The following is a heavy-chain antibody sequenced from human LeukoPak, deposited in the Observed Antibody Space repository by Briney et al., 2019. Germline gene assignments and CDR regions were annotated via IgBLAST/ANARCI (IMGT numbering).Heavy chain of an antibody. V-gene: IGHV5-51*01. CDR3: ARRAYCGGDCYYFDY. CDR2: IYPGDSDT. Sequence: GESLKISCKGSGYSLTSYWIAWVRQMPGKGLEWMGIIYPGDSDTRYSPSFQGQVTISADKSISTAYLQWSSLKASDTAMYYCARRAYCGGDCYYFDYWGQGTLVTVSS. D-gene: IGHD2-21*02. J-gene: IGHJ4*02. CDR1: GYSLTSYW.